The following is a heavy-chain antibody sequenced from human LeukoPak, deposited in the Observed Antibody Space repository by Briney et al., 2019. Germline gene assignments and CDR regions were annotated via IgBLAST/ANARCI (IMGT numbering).Heavy chain of an antibody. J-gene: IGHJ4*02. CDR3: ASRSGTNPYYFDY. Sequence: GASVKVSCKASGYSFRDFGIGWVRQAPGQGLERMGWINVYNGKTNSAEKVQGRVTMTTDTSTSTVYMELRSLRSDDTAVYYCASRSGTNPYYFDYWGQGTLVTVSS. CDR2: INVYNGKT. D-gene: IGHD1-26*01. CDR1: GYSFRDFG. V-gene: IGHV1-18*01.